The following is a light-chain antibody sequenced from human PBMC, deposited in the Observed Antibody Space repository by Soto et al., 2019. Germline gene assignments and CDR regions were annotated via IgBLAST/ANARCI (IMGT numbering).Light chain of an antibody. CDR3: QQRSNWPT. V-gene: IGKV3D-15*01. Sequence: EIGRTRSTATLSVSPGERATLSFRASQSVSSDLAWYQQKPGQAPRLLIYGASNRATGIPDRFSGSGSGTDFTLTISSLQPEDFAVYNCQQRSNWPTFGQGTLLEI. CDR2: GAS. J-gene: IGKJ5*01. CDR1: QSVSSD.